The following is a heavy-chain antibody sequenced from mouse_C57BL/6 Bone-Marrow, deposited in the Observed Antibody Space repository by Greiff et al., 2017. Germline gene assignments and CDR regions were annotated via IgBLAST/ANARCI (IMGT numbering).Heavy chain of an antibody. V-gene: IGHV5-17*01. J-gene: IGHJ3*01. CDR1: GFTFSDYG. CDR2: ISSGSSTI. CDR3: ARNFPLAY. Sequence: EVHLVESGGGLVKPGGSLKLSCAASGFTFSDYGMHWVRQAPEKGLEWVAYISSGSSTIYYADTVKGRFTISRDNAKNTLFLQMTSLRSEDTAMYYCARNFPLAYWGQGTLVTVSA.